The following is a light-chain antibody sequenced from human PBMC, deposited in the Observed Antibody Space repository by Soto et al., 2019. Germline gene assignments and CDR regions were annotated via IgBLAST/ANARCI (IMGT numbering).Light chain of an antibody. CDR2: DVS. V-gene: IGLV2-14*03. Sequence: QSALTQPASVSGSPGQSITISCTGTSSDVGGYNYVSWYQHHPGKAPKLMIYDVSDRPSGLSNRFSGSKSGNTASLTISGLKAEDEADYYCTSYTSSSTLVFGGGTKLTVL. CDR1: SSDVGGYNY. J-gene: IGLJ2*01. CDR3: TSYTSSSTLV.